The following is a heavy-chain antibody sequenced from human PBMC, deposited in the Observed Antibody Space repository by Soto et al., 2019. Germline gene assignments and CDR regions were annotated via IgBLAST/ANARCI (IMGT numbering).Heavy chain of an antibody. D-gene: IGHD4-17*01. V-gene: IGHV3-23*01. Sequence: PGGSLRLSCAASGFTFSSCAMSWVRQAPGKGLEWVSAISGSGGSTYYADSVKGRFTISRDNSKNTLYLQMNSLRAEDTAVYYCAKDVYGDYVGGIDYWGQGTLVTIS. CDR1: GFTFSSCA. CDR2: ISGSGGST. CDR3: AKDVYGDYVGGIDY. J-gene: IGHJ4*02.